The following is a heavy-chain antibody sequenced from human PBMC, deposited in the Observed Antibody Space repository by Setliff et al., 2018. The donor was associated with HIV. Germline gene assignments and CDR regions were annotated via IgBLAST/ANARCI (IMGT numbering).Heavy chain of an antibody. D-gene: IGHD6-13*01. CDR1: GGSISSSSYY. J-gene: IGHJ5*02. V-gene: IGHV4-39*01. CDR2: SYYSGST. Sequence: SETLSLTCTVSGGSISSSSYYWGWIRQPPGKGLEWIGSSYYSGSTYYNPSLKSRVTISVDTSKNQCSLKLSSVTAADTAVYYCARHGGSSWYRGLNWFDPWGQGTLVTVSS. CDR3: ARHGGSSWYRGLNWFDP.